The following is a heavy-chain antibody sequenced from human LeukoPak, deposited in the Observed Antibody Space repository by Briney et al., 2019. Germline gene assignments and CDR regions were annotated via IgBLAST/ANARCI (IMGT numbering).Heavy chain of an antibody. D-gene: IGHD5-18*01. V-gene: IGHV4-59*01. CDR2: IYYSGST. Sequence: SETLSLTCTASAGSISSSYWSWIRQPPGKGLEWIGYIYYSGSTNYNPSLKSRVTIYVDTSKNHFSLKLSSLPAADTAVYYYAREGCSYGPLGYWGQGTLVTVSS. CDR1: AGSISSSY. CDR3: AREGCSYGPLGY. J-gene: IGHJ4*02.